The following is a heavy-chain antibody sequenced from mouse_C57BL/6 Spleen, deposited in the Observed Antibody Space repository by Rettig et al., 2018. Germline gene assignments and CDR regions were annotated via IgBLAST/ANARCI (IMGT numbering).Heavy chain of an antibody. Sequence: SCAASGFTFSSYAMSWVRQTPEKRLEWVAYISSGGDYIYYADTVKGRFTISRDTARNTLYLQMSSLKSEDTAMYFCARDGYSYGGNWWYFGVWGTGTTVTVSS. D-gene: IGHD1-1*01. CDR1: GFTFSSYA. J-gene: IGHJ1*03. CDR3: ARDGYSYGGNWWYFGV. V-gene: IGHV5S21*01. CDR2: ISSGGDYI.